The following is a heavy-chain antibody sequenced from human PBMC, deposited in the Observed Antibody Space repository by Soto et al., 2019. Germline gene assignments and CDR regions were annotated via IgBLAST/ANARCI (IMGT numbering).Heavy chain of an antibody. CDR1: GYTFTRYG. CDR2: INTYNGKT. V-gene: IGHV1-18*01. J-gene: IGHJ6*02. CDR3: AMVDVYVTPSPQDV. Sequence: QVQLVQSGAEVKNPGASVKVSCKASGYTFTRYGIGWARQAPGQGLEWMGWINTYNGKTNYAQNIQGRVTRTTDTSTSTAYRKLRSLRSNDTAIYYCAMVDVYVTPSPQDVWGQGTTVIVSS. D-gene: IGHD3-16*01.